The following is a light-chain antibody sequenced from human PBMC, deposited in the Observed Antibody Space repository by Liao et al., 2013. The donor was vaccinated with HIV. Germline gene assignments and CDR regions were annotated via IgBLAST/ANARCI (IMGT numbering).Light chain of an antibody. V-gene: IGLV3-21*01. Sequence: SYVLTQPPSVSVAPGKTARITCGGDNIGDKGVHWYQQKPGQAPVLVIYYDKDRPSGIPERFSGSNSGNTATLTISRVEAGDEADYYCQVWDSSSDHPYVVFGGGTKLTVL. CDR2: YDK. CDR3: QVWDSSSDHPYVV. CDR1: NIGDKG. J-gene: IGLJ2*01.